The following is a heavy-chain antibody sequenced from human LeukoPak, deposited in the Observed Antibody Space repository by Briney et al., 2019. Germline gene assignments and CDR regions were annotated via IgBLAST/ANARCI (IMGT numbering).Heavy chain of an antibody. CDR3: ARGVPLFNYCDY. Sequence: SETLSLTCTVSGGSISSGSYYWSWIRQPAGKGLEWIGRIYTSGSTNYNPSLKSRVTISVDTSKNQFSLKLSSVTAADTAVYYCARGVPLFNYCDYWGQGTLVTVSS. J-gene: IGHJ4*02. D-gene: IGHD3-10*02. CDR1: GGSISSGSYY. V-gene: IGHV4-61*02. CDR2: IYTSGST.